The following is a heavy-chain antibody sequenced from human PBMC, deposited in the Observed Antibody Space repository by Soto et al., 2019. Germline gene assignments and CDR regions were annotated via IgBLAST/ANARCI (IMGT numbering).Heavy chain of an antibody. CDR3: ARDYYDYIWGSYRRHPSFDY. CDR1: GYTFTSYD. J-gene: IGHJ4*02. CDR2: MNPNSGNT. Sequence: ASVKVSCKASGYTFTSYDINWVRQATGQGLEWMGWMNPNSGNTGYAQKFQGRVTMTRNTSISTAYMELSSLRSEDTAVYYCARDYYDYIWGSYRRHPSFDYWGQGTLVTVST. V-gene: IGHV1-8*01. D-gene: IGHD3-16*02.